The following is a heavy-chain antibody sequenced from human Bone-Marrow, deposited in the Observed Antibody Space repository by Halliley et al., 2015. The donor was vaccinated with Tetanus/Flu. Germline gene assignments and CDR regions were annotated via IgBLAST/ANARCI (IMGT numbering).Heavy chain of an antibody. CDR1: GFTFDDYA. J-gene: IGHJ3*02. CDR3: TREDYIVVASDAFDI. CDR2: IRSKAYGGTT. V-gene: IGHV3-49*04. Sequence: SLRPSCTASGFTFDDYAMSWVRQAPGKGLEWVGFIRSKAYGGTTEYAASVKGRFTISRDDSKSIAYLQMNSLKTEDTAVYYCTREDYIVVASDAFDIWGQGTMVTVSS. D-gene: IGHD2-21*01.